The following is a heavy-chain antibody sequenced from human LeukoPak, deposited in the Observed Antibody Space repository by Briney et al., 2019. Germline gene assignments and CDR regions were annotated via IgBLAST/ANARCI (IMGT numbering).Heavy chain of an antibody. D-gene: IGHD2-15*01. J-gene: IGHJ4*02. CDR3: ARGGDLGYCSGGSCYMSELSFDY. CDR1: GYSFTSYW. CDR2: IYPGDSDT. Sequence: GESLKISCKGSGYSFTSYWIGWVRQVPGKGLEWMGIIYPGDSDTRYSPSFQGQVTISADKSISTAYLQWSSLKASDTAMYYCARGGDLGYCSGGSCYMSELSFDYWGQGTLVTVSS. V-gene: IGHV5-51*01.